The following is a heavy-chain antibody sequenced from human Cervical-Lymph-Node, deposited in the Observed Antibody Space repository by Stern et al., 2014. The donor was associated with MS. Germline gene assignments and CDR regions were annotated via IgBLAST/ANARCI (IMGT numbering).Heavy chain of an antibody. Sequence: VQLVESGAEVKKTGSSVKVSCKASGGTFSNYATSWVRQAPGQGLEWMGGIVPLFGKPNYAQKFQGRVTITADESTSTAYMDLSSLRSEDTAVYYCASPLTATSVPFGYYGMDVWGQGTTVTVS. D-gene: IGHD4-17*01. V-gene: IGHV1-69*01. CDR1: GGTFSNYA. J-gene: IGHJ6*02. CDR2: IVPLFGKP. CDR3: ASPLTATSVPFGYYGMDV.